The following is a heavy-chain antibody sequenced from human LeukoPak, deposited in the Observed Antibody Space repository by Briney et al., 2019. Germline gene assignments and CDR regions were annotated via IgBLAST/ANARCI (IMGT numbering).Heavy chain of an antibody. Sequence: GASVKVSCKASGYTFTGYYLHWVRQAPGQGLEWMGWINPNSGGTNYAQKFQGRVTMTRDTSISTAYMELSRLRSDDTAVYYCARGGETGTVAFADYWGQGTLVTVSS. CDR1: GYTFTGYY. D-gene: IGHD1-1*01. CDR3: ARGGETGTVAFADY. J-gene: IGHJ4*02. CDR2: INPNSGGT. V-gene: IGHV1-2*02.